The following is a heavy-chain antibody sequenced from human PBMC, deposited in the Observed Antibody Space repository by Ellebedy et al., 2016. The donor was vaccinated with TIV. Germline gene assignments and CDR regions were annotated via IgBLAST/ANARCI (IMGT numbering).Heavy chain of an antibody. CDR1: GYTFTSYA. J-gene: IGHJ4*02. Sequence: AASVKVSCKASGYTFTSYAMHWVRQAPGQRLEWMGGINAGNGNTKYSQKFQGRVTITRDTSASTAYMELSSLRSEDTAVYYCARDGSSWSRYYFDYWGQGTLVTVSS. D-gene: IGHD6-13*01. CDR3: ARDGSSWSRYYFDY. V-gene: IGHV1-3*01. CDR2: INAGNGNT.